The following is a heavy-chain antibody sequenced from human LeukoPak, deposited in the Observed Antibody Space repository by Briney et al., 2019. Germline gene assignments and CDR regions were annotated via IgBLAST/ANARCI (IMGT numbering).Heavy chain of an antibody. CDR1: GYTFTSYG. Sequence: APVKVSCKASGYTFTSYGISWVRQAPGQGLEWMGWISAYNGNTNYAQKLQGRVTMTTDTSTSTAYMELRSLRSDDTAVYYCARALHCSGGSCYFTADYYYYYMDVWGKGTTVTVSS. V-gene: IGHV1-18*01. J-gene: IGHJ6*03. D-gene: IGHD2-15*01. CDR2: ISAYNGNT. CDR3: ARALHCSGGSCYFTADYYYYYMDV.